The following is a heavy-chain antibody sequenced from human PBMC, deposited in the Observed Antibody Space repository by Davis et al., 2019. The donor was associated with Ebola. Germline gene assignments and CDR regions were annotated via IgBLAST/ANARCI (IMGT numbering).Heavy chain of an antibody. CDR1: GGSISSYY. CDR3: ARDSDGFDL. J-gene: IGHJ3*01. Sequence: SETLSLTCTVSGGSISSYYWSWIRQPPGKGLEWIGYIYYSGSTNYNPSLKSRVTISVDTSKNQFSLKLSSVTAADTAVYYCARDSDGFDLWGRGTMVTVSS. V-gene: IGHV4-59*01. CDR2: IYYSGST.